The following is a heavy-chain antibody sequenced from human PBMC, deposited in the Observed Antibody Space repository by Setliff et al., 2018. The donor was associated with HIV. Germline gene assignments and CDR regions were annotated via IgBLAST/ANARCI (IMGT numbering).Heavy chain of an antibody. V-gene: IGHV3-23*03. CDR3: ASAHSSLSVYYYYMDV. Sequence: LRLSCAASGFTFNNDAMSWVRQAPGTGLEWVSVIYIGGSSTYYADSVKGRFTISRDKSRNTVFLQMNSLRAEDTAVYYCASAHSSLSVYYYYMDVWGKGTTVTSP. CDR1: GFTFNNDA. J-gene: IGHJ6*03. D-gene: IGHD3-3*01. CDR2: IYIGGSST.